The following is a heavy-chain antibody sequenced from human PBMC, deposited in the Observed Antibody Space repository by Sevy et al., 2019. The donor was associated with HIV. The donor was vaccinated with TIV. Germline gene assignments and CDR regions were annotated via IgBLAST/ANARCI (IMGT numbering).Heavy chain of an antibody. V-gene: IGHV3-30-3*01. CDR2: ISYDGSNK. CDR3: ARDPGSDAFDI. CDR1: GFTFSSYA. Sequence: GGSLRLSCAASGFTFSSYAMHWVRQAPGKGLEWVAVISYDGSNKYYADSVKGRFTIPRDNSKNTLYLQMNSLRAEDTAVYYCARDPGSDAFDIWGQGTMVTVSS. J-gene: IGHJ3*02.